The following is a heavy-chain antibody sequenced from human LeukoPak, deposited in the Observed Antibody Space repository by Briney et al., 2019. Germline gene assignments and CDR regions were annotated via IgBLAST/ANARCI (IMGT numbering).Heavy chain of an antibody. CDR2: INHSGNT. J-gene: IGHJ5*02. D-gene: IGHD3-10*01. CDR1: GGSFRGYY. Sequence: SETLSLTCAVYGGSFRGYYWSWIRQSPGKGLEWIGEINHSGNTNYNPSLKRRVTISIDTSKNQFSLKLNSVTAADTAVYYCARPGRPMVRGVLMPSWFDPWGQGTLVTVSS. CDR3: ARPGRPMVRGVLMPSWFDP. V-gene: IGHV4-34*01.